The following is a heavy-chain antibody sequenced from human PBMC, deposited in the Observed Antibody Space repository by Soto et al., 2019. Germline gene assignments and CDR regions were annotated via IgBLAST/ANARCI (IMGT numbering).Heavy chain of an antibody. CDR3: AREDFWGGMYDNWFDP. CDR2: ISAYNGNT. Sequence: GASVKVSFKASGYTFTIYGISWVRQAPGQGLEWMGWISAYNGNTNYAQKLQGRVTMTTDTSTSTAYMELRSLRSDDTAVYYCAREDFWGGMYDNWFDPWGQGTLVTVPQ. CDR1: GYTFTIYG. V-gene: IGHV1-18*01. D-gene: IGHD3-3*01. J-gene: IGHJ5*02.